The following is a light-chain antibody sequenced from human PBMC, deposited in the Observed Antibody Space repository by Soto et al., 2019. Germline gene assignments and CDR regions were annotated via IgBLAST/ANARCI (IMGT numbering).Light chain of an antibody. J-gene: IGLJ1*01. V-gene: IGLV1-44*01. CDR1: SSNIGSNT. CDR3: AAWDDSLNGQV. Sequence: QSVLTQPPSASGTPGQRVTISCSGSSSNIGSNTVNWYQQLPGTAPKLLIYSNSQRPSGVPDRFSGSKSGTSASLAISGRQSEDEADYYCAAWDDSLNGQVFGTGTKVTVL. CDR2: SNS.